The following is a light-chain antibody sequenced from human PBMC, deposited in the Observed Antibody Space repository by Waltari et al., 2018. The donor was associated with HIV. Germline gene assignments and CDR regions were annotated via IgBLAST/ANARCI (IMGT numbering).Light chain of an antibody. CDR2: NVN. V-gene: IGLV2-14*03. J-gene: IGLJ2*01. Sequence: QSALTQPASLSGPPGQSITISCSGRTSDLGVYNEPSWYQQHPGKAPKLIIYNVNHRPSGISDRFSGSRSGNTASLTISGLQAEDEAIYYCSSYVSTKNVLFGGGTKVTVV. CDR3: SSYVSTKNVL. CDR1: TSDLGVYNE.